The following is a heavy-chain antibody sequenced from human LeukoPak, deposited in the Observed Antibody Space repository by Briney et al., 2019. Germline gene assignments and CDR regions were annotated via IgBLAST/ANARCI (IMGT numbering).Heavy chain of an antibody. CDR1: GGSISSYY. Sequence: SETLSLTCTVSGGSISSYYWSWIRQPPGKGLGWMGFIYYSGSTNYNPSLKSRVTISVDTSKNQFSLKLSSVTAADTAVYYCARLLRYGDKRGYYFDYWGQGTLVTVSS. D-gene: IGHD4-17*01. J-gene: IGHJ4*02. CDR2: IYYSGST. V-gene: IGHV4-59*08. CDR3: ARLLRYGDKRGYYFDY.